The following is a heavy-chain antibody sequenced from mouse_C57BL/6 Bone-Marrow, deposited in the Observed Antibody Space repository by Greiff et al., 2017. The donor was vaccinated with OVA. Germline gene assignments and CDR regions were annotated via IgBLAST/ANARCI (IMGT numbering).Heavy chain of an antibody. CDR1: GYTFTSYW. D-gene: IGHD2-4*01. CDR2: INPSNGGT. V-gene: IGHV1-53*01. J-gene: IGHJ2*01. CDR3: ARWPIYYDYDYFDY. Sequence: QVQLQQPGTELVKPGASVKLSCKASGYTFTSYWMHWVKQRPGQGLEWIGNINPSNGGTNYIEKFKSKATLTVDKSSSTAYMQLSSLTSEDSAVYYCARWPIYYDYDYFDYWGQGTTLTVSS.